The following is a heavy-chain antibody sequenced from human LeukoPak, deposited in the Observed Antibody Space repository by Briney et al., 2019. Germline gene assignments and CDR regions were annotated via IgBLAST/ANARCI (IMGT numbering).Heavy chain of an antibody. CDR1: GFTFSSYW. Sequence: GGSLRLSCAVSGFTFSSYWMSWVRQAPGKGLEWVANIKQDGSEKYYVDSVKGRFTISRDNAKNSLYLQMNSLRAEDTAVYYCARLVVVPAAILDAFDIWGQGTMVTVSS. D-gene: IGHD2-2*01. J-gene: IGHJ3*02. CDR2: IKQDGSEK. CDR3: ARLVVVPAAILDAFDI. V-gene: IGHV3-7*01.